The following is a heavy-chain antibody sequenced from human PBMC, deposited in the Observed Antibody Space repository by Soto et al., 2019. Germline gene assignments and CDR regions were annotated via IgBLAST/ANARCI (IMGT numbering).Heavy chain of an antibody. J-gene: IGHJ4*02. CDR2: IGGRGFPI. CDR3: ATEPFDY. V-gene: IGHV3-48*04. Sequence: EVQLVESGGGVMQPGGSLRLSCEASGLDCGVYPMNWVRQAPGKGLEWVSYIGGRGFPIYYADSVRARFAMSRDNANTSVFLQMDSLRAEATAQYFCATEPFDYWGRGALVTVSS. CDR1: GLDCGVYP.